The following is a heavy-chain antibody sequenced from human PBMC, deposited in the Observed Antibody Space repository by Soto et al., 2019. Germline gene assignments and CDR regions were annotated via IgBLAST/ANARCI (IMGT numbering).Heavy chain of an antibody. V-gene: IGHV1-69*02. CDR2: IIPIVDVV. D-gene: IGHD2-2*01. J-gene: IGHJ4*02. CDR3: ARGGKYGNGNTCYPHFDC. Sequence: QVQLVQSGAEVKKPGSSVKVSCKTSGSTLSTNNINWVRQAPGQGLEWMGRIIPIVDVVNYAQKFQGRVTITADKSTSTAYMELSSLRSEDMAVYYCARGGKYGNGNTCYPHFDCWGQGTLVTVSS. CDR1: GSTLSTNN.